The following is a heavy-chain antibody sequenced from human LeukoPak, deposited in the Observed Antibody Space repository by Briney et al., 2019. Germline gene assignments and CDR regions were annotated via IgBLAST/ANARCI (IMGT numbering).Heavy chain of an antibody. CDR3: ARDLHDYYYYYGMDV. V-gene: IGHV4-61*01. Sequence: PSETLSLTCTVSGGSVSSGSYYWSWIRQPPGKGLEWIGYIYYSGSTNYNPSLKSRVTISVDTSKNQFSLKLSSVTAADTAVYYCARDLHDYYYYYGMDVWGQGTTVTVSS. CDR1: GGSVSSGSYY. CDR2: IYYSGST. J-gene: IGHJ6*02.